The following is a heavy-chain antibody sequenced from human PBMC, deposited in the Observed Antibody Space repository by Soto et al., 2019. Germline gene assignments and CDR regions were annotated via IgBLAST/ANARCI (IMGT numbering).Heavy chain of an antibody. V-gene: IGHV4-39*01. CDR2: IYYSGST. J-gene: IGHJ4*02. D-gene: IGHD3-10*02. CDR3: AKHVGCSGSSPPFEY. Sequence: SEPLSLTCTVSGGSISSSSYYWGWIRQPPGKGLGWIGSIYYSGSTYYNPSLKSRVTISVDTSKNQFSLKLSSVTAADTAVYYCAKHVGCSGSSPPFEYWGQGNLVNVSS. CDR1: GGSISSSSYY.